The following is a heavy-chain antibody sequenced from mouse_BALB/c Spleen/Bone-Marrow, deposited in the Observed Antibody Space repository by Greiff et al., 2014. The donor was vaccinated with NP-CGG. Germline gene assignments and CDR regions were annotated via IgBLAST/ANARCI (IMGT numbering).Heavy chain of an antibody. CDR2: IYPGDGST. CDR1: GYTFTSYD. Sequence: SGPELVKPGALVKISCKASGYTFTSYDINWVKQRPGQGLEWIGWIYPGDGSTKYNEKFKGKATLTADKSSSTAYMQLSSLTSENSAVYFCARNGNYRYAMDSWGQGTSVTVSS. J-gene: IGHJ4*01. D-gene: IGHD2-1*01. CDR3: ARNGNYRYAMDS. V-gene: IGHV1S33*01.